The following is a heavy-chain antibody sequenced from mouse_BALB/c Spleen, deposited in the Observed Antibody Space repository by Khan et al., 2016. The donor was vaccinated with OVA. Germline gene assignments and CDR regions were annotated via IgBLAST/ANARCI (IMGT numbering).Heavy chain of an antibody. CDR1: GYTFTSYT. Sequence: QVQLKQSGAELARPGASVKMSCKASGYTFTSYTINWIKLRPGQGLEWIGFINPSNGYTNYNQKFKDKATLTADKSSTTVYMQLSSLTSDDSAVYNCGRDGAYHRNDGWFAYWGQGTLVTVSA. V-gene: IGHV1-4*01. CDR2: INPSNGYT. D-gene: IGHD2-14*01. CDR3: GRDGAYHRNDGWFAY. J-gene: IGHJ3*01.